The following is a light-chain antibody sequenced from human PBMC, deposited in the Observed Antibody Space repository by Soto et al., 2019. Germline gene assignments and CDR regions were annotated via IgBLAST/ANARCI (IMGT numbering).Light chain of an antibody. J-gene: IGKJ3*01. CDR3: QNYNTAPFT. V-gene: IGKV1-27*01. CDR1: QRIANY. CDR2: AAS. Sequence: DIQMTQSPSSLSASAGDRVTITCRASQRIANYLAWYQQKPGKVPKLLIYAASILKSGVPSRFSGSQYGTAFTLTISSLQPEDVATYYCQNYNTAPFTFGPGTKADIK.